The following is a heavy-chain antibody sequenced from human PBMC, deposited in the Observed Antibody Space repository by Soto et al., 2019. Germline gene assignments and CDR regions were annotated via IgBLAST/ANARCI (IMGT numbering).Heavy chain of an antibody. Sequence: ASGSLGITCIFPRASVNSGGYSLTWIRQPPGKALEWIGFIFDTEATYYNPALKSRVTISVERSKNQFSLRLTSVTAADTAVYYCARERRYCTGGNCPDGLDVWGQGTTVTGSS. D-gene: IGHD2-8*02. CDR2: IFDTEAT. CDR3: ARERRYCTGGNCPDGLDV. J-gene: IGHJ6*02. CDR1: RASVNSGGYS. V-gene: IGHV4-30-2*01.